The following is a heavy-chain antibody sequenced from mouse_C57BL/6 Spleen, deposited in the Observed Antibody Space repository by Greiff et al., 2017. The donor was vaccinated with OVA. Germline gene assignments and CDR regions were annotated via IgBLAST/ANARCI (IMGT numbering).Heavy chain of an antibody. CDR1: GYSFTGYY. D-gene: IGHD2-10*01. CDR2: INPSTGGT. V-gene: IGHV1-42*01. Sequence: EVKVVESGPELVKPGASVKISCKASGYSFTGYYMNWVKQSPEKSLEWIGEINPSTGGTTYNQKFKAKATLTVDKSSSTAYMQLKSLTSEDSAVYYCAMAYYAYWGQGTLVTVSA. J-gene: IGHJ3*01. CDR3: AMAYYAY.